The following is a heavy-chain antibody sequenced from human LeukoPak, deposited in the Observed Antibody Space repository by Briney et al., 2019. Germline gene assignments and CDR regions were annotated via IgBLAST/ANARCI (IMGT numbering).Heavy chain of an antibody. J-gene: IGHJ4*02. CDR1: GFSFSDYA. Sequence: GRSLRLSCAASGFSFSDYAMHWVRQAPGKGLEWVAIVSLDGANKYYADSVKGRFTVSRGNSENTLYLQMNSLRAEDTAIYYCADDYYSGSGTPRGYFFDHWGQGSLVAVSS. CDR2: VSLDGANK. CDR3: ADDYYSGSGTPRGYFFDH. V-gene: IGHV3-33*05. D-gene: IGHD3-10*01.